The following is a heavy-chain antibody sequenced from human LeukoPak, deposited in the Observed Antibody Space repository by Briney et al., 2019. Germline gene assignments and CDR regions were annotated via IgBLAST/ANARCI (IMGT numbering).Heavy chain of an antibody. D-gene: IGHD6-19*01. CDR1: GYTFTSYY. V-gene: IGHV1-46*01. J-gene: IGHJ4*02. CDR2: INPSGGST. Sequence: ASVKVSCKVSGYTFTSYYMHWVRQAPGQGLEWMGIINPSGGSTSYAQKFQGRVTMTRDTSTSTVYMELSSLRSEDTAVYYCARAGSSGGFDYWGQGTLVTVSS. CDR3: ARAGSSGGFDY.